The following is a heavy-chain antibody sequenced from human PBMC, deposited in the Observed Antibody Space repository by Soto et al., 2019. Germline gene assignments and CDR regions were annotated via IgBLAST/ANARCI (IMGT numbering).Heavy chain of an antibody. CDR1: GGTFSSYT. CDR3: AMEYCSSTSCYRDY. CDR2: IIPILGIA. J-gene: IGHJ4*02. Sequence: QVQLVQSGAEVKKPGSSVKVSCKASGGTFSSYTISWVRQAPGQGLEWMGRIIPILGIANYAQKFQGSVTITADKSSSTAYMELSSLRYEDTAVYYCAMEYCSSTSCYRDYWGQGTLVTVSS. V-gene: IGHV1-69*02. D-gene: IGHD2-2*02.